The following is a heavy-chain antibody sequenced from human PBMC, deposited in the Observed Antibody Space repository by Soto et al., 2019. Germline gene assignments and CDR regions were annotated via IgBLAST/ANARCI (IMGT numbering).Heavy chain of an antibody. CDR2: IIPIFGTA. J-gene: IGHJ4*02. CDR1: GGTFSSYA. V-gene: IGHV1-69*06. D-gene: IGHD2-2*01. CDR3: ARDKGDCSSTSCYGLPFDY. Sequence: QVQLVQSGAEVKKPGSSVKVSCKASGGTFSSYAISWVRQAPGQGLEWMGGIIPIFGTANYAQKFQGRVTITADKSTIKAYMELSSRRSDDTAVYYCARDKGDCSSTSCYGLPFDYWGQGTLVTVSS.